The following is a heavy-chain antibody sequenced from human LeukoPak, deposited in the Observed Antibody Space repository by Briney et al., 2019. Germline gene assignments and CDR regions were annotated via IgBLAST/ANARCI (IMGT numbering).Heavy chain of an antibody. CDR3: AGNNLYYYYYMDV. D-gene: IGHD1-14*01. J-gene: IGHJ6*03. CDR1: RFTFSSYS. CDR2: ISSSSSTI. Sequence: PGGSLRLSCAASRFTFSSYSMNWVRQAPGKGLEWVSYISSSSSTIYYADSVKGRFTISRDNAKNSLYLQMNSLRAEDTAVYYCAGNNLYYYYYMDVWGKGTTVTVSS. V-gene: IGHV3-48*01.